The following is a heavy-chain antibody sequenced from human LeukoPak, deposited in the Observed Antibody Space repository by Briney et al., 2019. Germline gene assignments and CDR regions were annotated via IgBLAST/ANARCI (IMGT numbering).Heavy chain of an antibody. CDR2: INHSGGT. J-gene: IGHJ3*02. V-gene: IGHV4-34*01. CDR3: ASLMTTVTYDVFDI. D-gene: IGHD4-17*01. CDR1: GRSGSFNDYY. Sequence: SETLSLTCAVYGRSGSFNDYYWNWIRQSPGKGLEWIGEINHSGGTHYHPSLKSRVTISVDTSKNQFSLRLRSVTAADTAVYYCASLMTTVTYDVFDIWGQRTIVTVSS.